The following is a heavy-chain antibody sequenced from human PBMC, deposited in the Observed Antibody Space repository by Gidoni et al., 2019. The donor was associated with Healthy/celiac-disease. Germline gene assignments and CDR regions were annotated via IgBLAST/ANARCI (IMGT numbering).Heavy chain of an antibody. J-gene: IGHJ3*02. D-gene: IGHD3-3*01. CDR3: ASLITIFGVVISPALDDAFDI. V-gene: IGHV3-30-3*01. Sequence: QVQLVESGGGVVQPGRSLRLSCAASGFTFSSSAIHWVRQAPGKGLEWVAVISYDGSNKYYADSVKGRFTISRDNSKNTLYLQMNSLRAEDTAVYYCASLITIFGVVISPALDDAFDIWGQGTMVTVSS. CDR1: GFTFSSSA. CDR2: ISYDGSNK.